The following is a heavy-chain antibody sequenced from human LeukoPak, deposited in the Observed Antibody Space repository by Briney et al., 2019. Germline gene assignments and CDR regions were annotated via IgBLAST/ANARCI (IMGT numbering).Heavy chain of an antibody. Sequence: SGGSLRLSCAASGFTFSTYAMSWVRQAPGKGLEWVSSISSSSSYIYYADSVKGRFTISRDNAKNSLYLQMNSLRAEDTAVYYCARDTTSTSLYCSSTSCQLDYWGQGTLVTVSS. CDR3: ARDTTSTSLYCSSTSCQLDY. CDR2: ISSSSSYI. D-gene: IGHD2-2*01. J-gene: IGHJ4*02. CDR1: GFTFSTYA. V-gene: IGHV3-21*04.